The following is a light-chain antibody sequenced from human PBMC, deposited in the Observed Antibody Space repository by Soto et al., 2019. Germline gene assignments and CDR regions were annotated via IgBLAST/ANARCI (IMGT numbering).Light chain of an antibody. CDR2: GNS. V-gene: IGLV1-40*01. J-gene: IGLJ1*01. Sequence: QSVLTQPPSVSGAPGQRVTISCTGSSSNIGAGYDVHWYQQLPGTAPKLLIYGNSNRPSGVPDRFSGSKSGTSASLAITGLQAEDEADYYCQSYDSSLSGSRVFRTGTKVT. CDR3: QSYDSSLSGSRV. CDR1: SSNIGAGYD.